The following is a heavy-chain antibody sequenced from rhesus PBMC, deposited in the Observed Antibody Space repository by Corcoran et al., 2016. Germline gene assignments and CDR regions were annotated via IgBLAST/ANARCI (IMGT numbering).Heavy chain of an antibody. J-gene: IGHJ4*01. CDR3: AGKGYSNSLFFDY. V-gene: IGHV4-169*02. D-gene: IGHD5-42*01. Sequence: QLQLQESGPGLVKPSETLSLTCAVSGGSISSRYWSWLRPAPGKGLEWMGYSGRTSGSTNYTPSLRSRVTLSVATSKHQPSLKLSSVTAADTAVYYGAGKGYSNSLFFDYWGQGVLVTVSS. CDR2: SGRTSGST. CDR1: GGSISSRY.